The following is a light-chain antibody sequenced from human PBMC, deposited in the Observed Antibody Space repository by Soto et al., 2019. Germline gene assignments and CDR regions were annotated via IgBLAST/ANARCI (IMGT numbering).Light chain of an antibody. CDR1: QSVSSSY. CDR2: GAS. CDR3: QQYGLTSTT. J-gene: IGKJ1*01. Sequence: EIVLTQSPGTLSLSPGERATLSCRASQSVSSSYLAWYQQKPGQAPRLLIYGASSRATGIPDRFSGSGSGTDFTLTISRLEPEDFAVYYCQQYGLTSTTFGQGTKVEIK. V-gene: IGKV3-20*01.